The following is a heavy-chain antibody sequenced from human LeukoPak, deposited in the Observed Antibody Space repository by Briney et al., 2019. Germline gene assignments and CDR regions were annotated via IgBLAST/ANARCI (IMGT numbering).Heavy chain of an antibody. CDR1: GFTFSNYA. J-gene: IGHJ4*02. CDR2: ISGSGGST. V-gene: IGHV3-23*01. CDR3: AKDLGYCSGGSCYPFDY. D-gene: IGHD2-15*01. Sequence: GGSLRLSCAASGFTFSNYAMSWVRQAPGKGLEWVSAISGSGGSTYYADSVKGRFTISRDNSKNTLYLQMNSLRAEDTAVYYCAKDLGYCSGGSCYPFDYWGQGTLVTVSS.